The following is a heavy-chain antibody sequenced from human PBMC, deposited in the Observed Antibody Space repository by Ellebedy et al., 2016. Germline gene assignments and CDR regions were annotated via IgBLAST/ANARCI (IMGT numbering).Heavy chain of an antibody. CDR2: ISSSSSYT. CDR3: ARDIVVVVAATPSYYYGMDV. Sequence: GGSLRLSCAASGFTFSDYYMSWIRQAPGKGLEWVSYISSSSSYTNYADSVKGRFTISRDNAKNSLYLQMNSLRAEDTAVYYCARDIVVVVAATPSYYYGMDVWGQGTTVTVSS. CDR1: GFTFSDYY. D-gene: IGHD2-15*01. V-gene: IGHV3-11*06. J-gene: IGHJ6*02.